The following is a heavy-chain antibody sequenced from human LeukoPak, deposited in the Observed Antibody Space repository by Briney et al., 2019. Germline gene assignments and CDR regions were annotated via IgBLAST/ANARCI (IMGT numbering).Heavy chain of an antibody. V-gene: IGHV3-7*03. CDR3: ARDKTSVTTFGY. D-gene: IGHD4-17*01. CDR1: GFTFSNYW. Sequence: PGGSLRLSCAASGFTFSNYWMNRVRQAPGKGLEWVANIKYDGSEEHYVDSVKGRFTICRDNAKNSLYLQMNGLRAEDTAVYYCARDKTSVTTFGYWGQGTLVTVSS. J-gene: IGHJ4*02. CDR2: IKYDGSEE.